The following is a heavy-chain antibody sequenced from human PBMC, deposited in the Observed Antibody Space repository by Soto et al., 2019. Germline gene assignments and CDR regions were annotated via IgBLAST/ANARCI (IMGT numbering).Heavy chain of an antibody. CDR1: GFSITTYGVG. V-gene: IGHV2-5*02. J-gene: IGHJ3*01. Sequence: QITLKESGPTLVKPTQTLTLTCSFSGFSITTYGVGVGWVRQPPGKTLEWLSFNYWDDDNRYNPSLKSRLTPTNDTYKDQGVLTMTNMDPADTATYFCAQRVTLVSTCNYGAFDFWGKGVWVTVPS. CDR3: AQRVTLVSTCNYGAFDF. CDR2: NYWDDDN. D-gene: IGHD2-8*01.